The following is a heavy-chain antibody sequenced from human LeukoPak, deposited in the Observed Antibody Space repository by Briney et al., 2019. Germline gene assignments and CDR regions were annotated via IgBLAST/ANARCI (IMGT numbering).Heavy chain of an antibody. CDR3: ARGRDLDCSSTSCSMFDY. D-gene: IGHD2-2*01. CDR2: INPSGGST. V-gene: IGHV1-46*01. CDR1: GYTFTSYY. Sequence: ASVKVSCKASGYTFTSYYMHWVRQAPGQGLEWMGIINPSGGSTSYAQKFQGRVTMTRDTSTSTVYMELSSLRSEDTAVYYCARGRDLDCSSTSCSMFDYWGQGTLVTVSS. J-gene: IGHJ4*02.